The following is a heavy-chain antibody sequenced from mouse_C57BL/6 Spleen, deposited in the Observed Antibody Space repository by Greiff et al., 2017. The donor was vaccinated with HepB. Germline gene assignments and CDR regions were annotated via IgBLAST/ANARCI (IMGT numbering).Heavy chain of an antibody. CDR3: AKNYYGSSSFYFDV. CDR2: ISSGSSTI. CDR1: GFTFSDYG. Sequence: EVMLVESGGGLVKPGGSLKLSCAASGFTFSDYGMHWVRQAPEKGLEWVAYISSGSSTIYYADTVKGRFTISRDNAKNTLFLQMTSLRSDDTAMYYCAKNYYGSSSFYFDVWGTGTTVTVSS. J-gene: IGHJ1*03. D-gene: IGHD1-1*01. V-gene: IGHV5-17*01.